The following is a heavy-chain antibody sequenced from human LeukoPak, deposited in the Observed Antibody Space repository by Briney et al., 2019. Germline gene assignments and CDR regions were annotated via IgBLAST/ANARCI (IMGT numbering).Heavy chain of an antibody. V-gene: IGHV3-74*01. CDR3: ARDPKRGTFAFDI. CDR1: GFDFRTHA. CDR2: INSDGSST. J-gene: IGHJ3*02. D-gene: IGHD7-27*01. Sequence: GGSLRLSCSASGFDFRTHAMHWVRHAPGTGLVWVSRINSDGSSTSYADSVKGRFTISRDNAKNTLYLQMNSLRAEDTAVYYCARDPKRGTFAFDIWGQGTMVTVSS.